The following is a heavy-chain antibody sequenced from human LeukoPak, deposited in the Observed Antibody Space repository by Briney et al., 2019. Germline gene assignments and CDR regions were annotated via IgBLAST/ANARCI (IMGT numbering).Heavy chain of an antibody. CDR2: IWYDGSNK. CDR3: ARGPSGTSDAFDI. D-gene: IGHD1-1*01. J-gene: IGHJ3*02. CDR1: GFTFSGYG. Sequence: GGSLRLSCAASGFTFSGYGMHWVRQAPGKGLEWVAVIWYDGSNKYYADSVKGRFTISRDNSKNTLYLQLNSLRAEDTAVYYCARGPSGTSDAFDIWGQGTMVTVSS. V-gene: IGHV3-33*01.